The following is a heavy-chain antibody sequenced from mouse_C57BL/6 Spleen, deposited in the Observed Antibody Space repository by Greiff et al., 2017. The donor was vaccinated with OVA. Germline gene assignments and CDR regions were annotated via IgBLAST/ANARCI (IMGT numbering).Heavy chain of an antibody. CDR1: GYAFTNYL. J-gene: IGHJ4*01. V-gene: IGHV1-54*01. Sequence: QVQLKQSGAELVRPGTSVKVSCKASGYAFTNYLIEWVKQRPGQGLEWIGVINPGSGGTNYNEKFKGKATLTADKSSSTAYMQLSSLTSEDSAVYFCARRGTTVDYYAMDYWGQGTSVTVSS. CDR2: INPGSGGT. CDR3: ARRGTTVDYYAMDY. D-gene: IGHD1-1*01.